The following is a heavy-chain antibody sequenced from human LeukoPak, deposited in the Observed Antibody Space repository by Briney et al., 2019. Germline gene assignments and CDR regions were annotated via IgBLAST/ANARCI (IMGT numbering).Heavy chain of an antibody. CDR3: ARQPIEEQPPDY. CDR1: GGSISSSSYY. CDR2: IYYSGST. Sequence: SETLSLTCTVSGGSISSSSYYWGWLRQPPGKGGEWIGSIYYSGSTYYNPSLKSRVPISVDTAMTQFSLKLSSVTAADTAVYYCARQPIEEQPPDYWGQGTLVTVSS. D-gene: IGHD6-13*01. J-gene: IGHJ4*02. V-gene: IGHV4-39*01.